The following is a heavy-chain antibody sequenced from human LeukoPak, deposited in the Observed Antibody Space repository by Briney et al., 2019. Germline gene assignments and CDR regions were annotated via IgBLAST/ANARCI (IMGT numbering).Heavy chain of an antibody. D-gene: IGHD7-27*01. Sequence: SETLSLTCAVSGLSFTGYYWSWIRQPPGKGPEWIGEISHTGRTSYNPSLKSRASISLDTSKKQFSLKLSFLTAADMAVYYCTKTSPGVPLELGGQGALVTVSS. V-gene: IGHV4-34*01. J-gene: IGHJ4*02. CDR2: ISHTGRT. CDR1: GLSFTGYY. CDR3: TKTSPGVPLEL.